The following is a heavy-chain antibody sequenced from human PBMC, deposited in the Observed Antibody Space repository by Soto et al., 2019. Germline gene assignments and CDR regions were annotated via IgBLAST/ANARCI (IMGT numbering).Heavy chain of an antibody. CDR2: ISSSSSTI. D-gene: IGHD2-2*01. CDR1: GFTFSSYS. Sequence: EVQLVESGGGLVQPGGSLRLSCAASGFTFSSYSMNWVRQAPGKGLEWVSYISSSSSTIYYADSVKGRFTISRDNAKNSLYLQMNRLRDEYTAVYYCARSPNSDIVVVPIRQKRGDYYGMDVWGQGTTVTVSS. V-gene: IGHV3-48*02. J-gene: IGHJ6*02. CDR3: ARSPNSDIVVVPIRQKRGDYYGMDV.